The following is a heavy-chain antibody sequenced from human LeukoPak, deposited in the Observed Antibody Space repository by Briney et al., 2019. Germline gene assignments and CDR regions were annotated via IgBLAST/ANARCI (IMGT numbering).Heavy chain of an antibody. D-gene: IGHD6-19*01. CDR1: GFTFSSYS. J-gene: IGHJ4*02. CDR2: ISSSSSYI. Sequence: GGSLRLSCAASGFTFSSYSMNWVRQAPGKGLEWVSSISSSSSYIYYADSVKGRFTISRDNAKNSLYLQMNSLRAEDTAVYYCARRMVAVAGTGVDYWGQGTLATVSS. CDR3: ARRMVAVAGTGVDY. V-gene: IGHV3-21*01.